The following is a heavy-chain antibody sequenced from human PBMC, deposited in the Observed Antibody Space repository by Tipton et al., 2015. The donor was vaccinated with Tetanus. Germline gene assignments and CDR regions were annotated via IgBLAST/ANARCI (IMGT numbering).Heavy chain of an antibody. Sequence: QLVQSGAEVKKPGTSVKISCKASGYTFTSYGISWVRQAPGQGLEWMGWISAYNGDKNYAEKFQGRVTMTTDTSTRTAHMELRSLRSDDTAVYFCARAPNRISRAYDYWGQGTQITVSS. J-gene: IGHJ4*02. CDR1: GYTFTSYG. CDR3: ARAPNRISRAYDY. CDR2: ISAYNGDK. D-gene: IGHD1-14*01. V-gene: IGHV1-18*01.